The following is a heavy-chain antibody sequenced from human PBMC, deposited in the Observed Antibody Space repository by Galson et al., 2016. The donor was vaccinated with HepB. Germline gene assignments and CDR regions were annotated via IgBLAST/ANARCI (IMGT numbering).Heavy chain of an antibody. CDR2: FDPGDGKP. V-gene: IGHV1-24*01. D-gene: IGHD4-23*01. Sequence: SVQVSCKVSGHTLTDLSIHWVRQAPGKGLEWMGGFDPGDGKPIYAQKFKGRVTVTEDTSTDTAFMQLSGLRSDDTAVYYCASSPPPTWKLLLYYSYYYMAVWGQGTTVTVSS. J-gene: IGHJ6*02. CDR1: GHTLTDLS. CDR3: ASSPPPTWKLLLYYSYYYMAV.